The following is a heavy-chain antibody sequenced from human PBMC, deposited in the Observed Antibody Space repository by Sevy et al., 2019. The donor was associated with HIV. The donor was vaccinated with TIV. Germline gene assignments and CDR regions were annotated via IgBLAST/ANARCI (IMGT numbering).Heavy chain of an antibody. J-gene: IGHJ4*02. CDR2: IKSKTDVGTT. Sequence: GGSLRLSCAASGFTFSNAWMSWVRQAPGKGLEWVGRIKSKTDVGTTDYATPVKGRFTISRDDSKNTLYLQMNSLKTEDTAVYYCTTGITYSSGWYASRIWGQGTLVTVSS. D-gene: IGHD6-19*01. CDR3: TTGITYSSGWYASRI. V-gene: IGHV3-15*01. CDR1: GFTFSNAW.